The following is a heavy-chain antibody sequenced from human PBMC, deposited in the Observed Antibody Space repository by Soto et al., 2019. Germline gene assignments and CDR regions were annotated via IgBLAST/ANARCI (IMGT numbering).Heavy chain of an antibody. Sequence: ASVEFSCKTSGYTFARYYMHWVRQAPGQGLEWMGIINPSGGSTSYAQKFQGRLTMTKDTSTSTVYMELSSLTSEDTAMYYCARDFVEVPSALYYFDYWGQGSLVTVSS. D-gene: IGHD2-2*01. CDR3: ARDFVEVPSALYYFDY. CDR2: INPSGGST. CDR1: GYTFARYY. J-gene: IGHJ4*02. V-gene: IGHV1-46*01.